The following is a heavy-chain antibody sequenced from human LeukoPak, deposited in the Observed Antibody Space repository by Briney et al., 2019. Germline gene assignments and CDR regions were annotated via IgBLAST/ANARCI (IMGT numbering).Heavy chain of an antibody. CDR1: GGSISSYY. V-gene: IGHV4-59*01. D-gene: IGHD3-10*01. J-gene: IGHJ6*03. Sequence: SETLSLTCTVSGGSISSYYWSWIRQPSGKGLEWIGYIYYSGSTNYNPSLKSRVTISVDTSKNQFSLKLSSVTAADTAVYYCARDRVYGSGTYTLDYYYYYMDVWGKGTTVTVSS. CDR2: IYYSGST. CDR3: ARDRVYGSGTYTLDYYYYYMDV.